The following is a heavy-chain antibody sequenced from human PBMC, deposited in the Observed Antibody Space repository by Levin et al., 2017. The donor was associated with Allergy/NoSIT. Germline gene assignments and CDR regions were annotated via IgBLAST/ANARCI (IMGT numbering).Heavy chain of an antibody. D-gene: IGHD3-10*01. CDR1: GGSIRSGGYS. CDR3: VRAGTRGVTAWFDP. CDR2: IDHRGRS. J-gene: IGHJ5*02. Sequence: SQTLSLTCAVSGGSIRSGGYSWSWIRQPPGKGLEWIGDIDHRGRSTYSPSLKSRVTMSVDTSKNQFYLNLSSVTAAATAVYFCVRAGTRGVTAWFDPWGQGTLVTVSS. V-gene: IGHV4-30-2*01.